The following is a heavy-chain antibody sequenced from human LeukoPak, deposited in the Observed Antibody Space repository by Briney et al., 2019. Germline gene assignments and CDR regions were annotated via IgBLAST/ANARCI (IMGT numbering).Heavy chain of an antibody. V-gene: IGHV3-23*01. J-gene: IGHJ4*02. CDR2: ISRSGGST. CDR3: AKDLYYGSGSYYNAGDY. Sequence: PWGSLRLSCAASGFTFSSYAMSWVRQAPGKGLGWVSAISRSGGSTYYADSVKGRFTISRDNSKNTLYLQMDSLRAEDTAVYYCAKDLYYGSGSYYNAGDYWGQGTLATVTS. CDR1: GFTFSSYA. D-gene: IGHD3-10*01.